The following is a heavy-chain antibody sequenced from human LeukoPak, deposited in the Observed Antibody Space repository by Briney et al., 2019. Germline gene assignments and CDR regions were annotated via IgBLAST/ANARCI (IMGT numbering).Heavy chain of an antibody. CDR3: ARGAASEFSFDP. D-gene: IGHD2-15*01. CDR1: GNTFSSYG. J-gene: IGHJ5*01. V-gene: IGHV1-18*01. CDR2: ISAYNGNT. Sequence: ASVKVSCKASGNTFSSYGISWVRQAPGQGLEWMGWISAYNGNTNYAQKLQGRVTMTTDTSTNTVYMELRSLRSDDTAVYYCARGAASEFSFDPWGQGTLVTVSS.